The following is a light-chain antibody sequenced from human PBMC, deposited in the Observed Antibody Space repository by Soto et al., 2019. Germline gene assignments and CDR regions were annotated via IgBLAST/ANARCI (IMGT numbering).Light chain of an antibody. V-gene: IGKV1-39*01. Sequence: DIQMTQSPSTLSASVGDIVTITCRASQSIRSWLAWYQQKPGIAPKLLIYSASTLQSGVPSRFSGSGSGPDFTLTIASLQPEDSATYYCQQSYNLPWTFGPGTKVDIK. CDR3: QQSYNLPWT. CDR1: QSIRSW. J-gene: IGKJ1*01. CDR2: SAS.